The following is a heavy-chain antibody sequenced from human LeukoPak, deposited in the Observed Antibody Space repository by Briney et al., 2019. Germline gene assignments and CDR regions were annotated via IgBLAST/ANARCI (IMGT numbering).Heavy chain of an antibody. Sequence: PGGSLRLSCAASGFTFSSYEMNWVRQAPGKGLEWVSYISSSGSTIYYADSVKGRFTISRDNAKNSLYLQMNSLRAEDTAVYYCARSHFGELLLPFDYWGRGTLVTDSS. CDR3: ARSHFGELLLPFDY. J-gene: IGHJ2*01. V-gene: IGHV3-48*03. CDR2: ISSSGSTI. CDR1: GFTFSSYE. D-gene: IGHD3-10*01.